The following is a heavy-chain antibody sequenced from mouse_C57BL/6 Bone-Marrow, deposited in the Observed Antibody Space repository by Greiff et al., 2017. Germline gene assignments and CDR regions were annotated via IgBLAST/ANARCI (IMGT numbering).Heavy chain of an antibody. CDR1: GYTFTSYW. CDR2: IDPSDSYT. CDR3: AREGYDYVDY. D-gene: IGHD2-3*01. J-gene: IGHJ2*01. Sequence: QVQLQQSGAELVMPGASVKLSCKASGYTFTSYWMHWVKQRPGQGLEWIGEIDPSDSYTNYNQKFKGKSTLTVDKSSSTAYMQLSSLTSEDSAVYYCAREGYDYVDYWGQGTTRTVSS. V-gene: IGHV1-69*01.